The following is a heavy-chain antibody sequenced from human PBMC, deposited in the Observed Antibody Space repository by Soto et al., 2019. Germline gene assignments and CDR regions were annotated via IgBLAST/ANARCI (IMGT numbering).Heavy chain of an antibody. CDR1: GFTVSSNY. J-gene: IGHJ3*02. CDR2: IYSGGST. CDR3: ARDSRLPQMGFGELLYLNAFDI. V-gene: IGHV3-66*01. D-gene: IGHD3-10*01. Sequence: GGSLRLSCAASGFTVSSNYMSWVRQAPGKGLEWVSVIYSGGSTYYADSVKGRFTISRDNSKNTLYLQMNSLRAEDTAVYYCARDSRLPQMGFGELLYLNAFDIWGQGTMVTVSS.